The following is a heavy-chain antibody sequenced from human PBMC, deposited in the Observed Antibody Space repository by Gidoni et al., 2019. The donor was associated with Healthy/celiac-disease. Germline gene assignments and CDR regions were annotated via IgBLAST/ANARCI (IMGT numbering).Heavy chain of an antibody. CDR2: FDPEDGET. J-gene: IGHJ4*02. CDR3: ATGAHRGVVIAYYFDY. Sequence: QVQLVQSGAEVKKPGASVKVSCKVSGYTLTELSMHWVRQAPGKGLEWMGGFDPEDGETIYAQKCQGRVTMTEDTSTDTAYMELSSLRSEDTAVYYCATGAHRGVVIAYYFDYWGQGTLVTVSS. V-gene: IGHV1-24*01. CDR1: GYTLTELS. D-gene: IGHD3-10*01.